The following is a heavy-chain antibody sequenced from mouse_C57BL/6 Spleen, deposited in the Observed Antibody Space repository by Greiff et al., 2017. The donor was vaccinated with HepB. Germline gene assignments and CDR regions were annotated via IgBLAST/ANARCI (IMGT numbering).Heavy chain of an antibody. D-gene: IGHD4-1*01. J-gene: IGHJ4*01. Sequence: EVQVVESGEGLVKPGGSLKLSCAASGFTFSSYAMSWVRQTPEKRLEWVAYISSGGDYIYYADTVKGRFTISRDNARNTLYLQMSSLKSEDTAMYYCTREGAGTDYAMDYWGQGTSVTVSS. CDR1: GFTFSSYA. CDR2: ISSGGDYI. V-gene: IGHV5-9-1*02. CDR3: TREGAGTDYAMDY.